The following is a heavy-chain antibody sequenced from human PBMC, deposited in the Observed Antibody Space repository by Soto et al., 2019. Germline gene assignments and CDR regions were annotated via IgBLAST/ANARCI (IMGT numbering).Heavy chain of an antibody. D-gene: IGHD3-3*01. V-gene: IGHV1-8*01. Sequence: GASVKVSCKASGYTFTNYDINWVRQATGQGLEWMGWMNPNSGNTGHAQKFQGRVTMTTDTSTSTAYMELRSLRSDDTAVYYCERTGYDFRSGYTNWFDLWGQGTLVTVSS. CDR3: ERTGYDFRSGYTNWFDL. J-gene: IGHJ5*02. CDR1: GYTFTNYD. CDR2: MNPNSGNT.